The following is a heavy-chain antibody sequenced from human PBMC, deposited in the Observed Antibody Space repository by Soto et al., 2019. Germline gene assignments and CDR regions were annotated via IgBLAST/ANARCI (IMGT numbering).Heavy chain of an antibody. V-gene: IGHV4-34*01. J-gene: IGHJ4*02. Sequence: QVQLQQWGAGLLKPSETLSLTCAVYGGSFSGYYWSWIRQPPGKGLEWIGEINHSGSTNYNPSLKSRVTISVDTSKNQFSLKLSSVTAADTAVYYCARDVYSNSWGQGTLVTVSS. CDR1: GGSFSGYY. CDR3: ARDVYSNS. CDR2: INHSGST. D-gene: IGHD4-4*01.